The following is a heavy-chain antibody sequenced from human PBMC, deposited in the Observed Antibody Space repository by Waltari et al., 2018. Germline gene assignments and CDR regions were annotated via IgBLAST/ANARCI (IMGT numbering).Heavy chain of an antibody. CDR3: ATVDAGWYWFDY. CDR2: IYYTGSP. V-gene: IGHV4-61*01. CDR1: GGSVSSGSYS. D-gene: IGHD6-19*01. Sequence: QLQLQESGPGLVKPSETLSLTCTVSGGSVSSGSYSWNWIRQSPGKGLDWVGYIYYTGSPNYNPSLKSRVTISVDTSKNQFSLKLSSVTAADTAVYYCATVDAGWYWFDYWGQGTLVTVSS. J-gene: IGHJ4*02.